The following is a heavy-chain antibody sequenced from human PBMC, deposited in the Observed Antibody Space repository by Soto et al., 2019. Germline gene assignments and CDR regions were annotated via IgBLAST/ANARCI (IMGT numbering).Heavy chain of an antibody. D-gene: IGHD3-10*01. Sequence: GGSLRLSCAASGFTFSSYAMSWVRQAPGKGLEWVSAISGSGGSTYYADSVKGRFTISRDNSKNTLYLQMNSLRAEDTAVYYCAKGNYYGSGCPFWFDPWGQGTLVTVSS. CDR2: ISGSGGST. J-gene: IGHJ5*02. V-gene: IGHV3-23*01. CDR3: AKGNYYGSGCPFWFDP. CDR1: GFTFSSYA.